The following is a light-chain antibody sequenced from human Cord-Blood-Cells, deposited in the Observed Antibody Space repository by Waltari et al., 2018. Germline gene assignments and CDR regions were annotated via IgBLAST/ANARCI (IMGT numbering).Light chain of an antibody. CDR1: QGISSY. J-gene: IGKJ4*01. CDR2: AAS. Sequence: AIRMTQSPSSFSASTGDRVTITCRASQGISSYLAWYQQKPGKAPKILIYAASTLQNGDPSRFSGSGAWTDFTLTISCLQSEDFATYYYQQYYSYPLTFGGGTKVEIK. CDR3: QQYYSYPLT. V-gene: IGKV1-8*01.